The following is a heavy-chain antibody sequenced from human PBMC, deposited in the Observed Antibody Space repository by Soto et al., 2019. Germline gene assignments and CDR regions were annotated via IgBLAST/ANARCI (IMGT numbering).Heavy chain of an antibody. CDR3: AREGGDYSSSSVYFDY. CDR1: GGSISSGDYY. Sequence: QVQLQESGPGLVKPSQTLSLTCTVSGGSISSGDYYWSWIRQSPGKGLEWIGYIYYSGSTYYNPSLKSRVTISVDTSKYQFSLELSSVTAADTAVYYCAREGGDYSSSSVYFDYWGQGTLVTVSS. J-gene: IGHJ4*02. V-gene: IGHV4-30-4*01. CDR2: IYYSGST. D-gene: IGHD6-6*01.